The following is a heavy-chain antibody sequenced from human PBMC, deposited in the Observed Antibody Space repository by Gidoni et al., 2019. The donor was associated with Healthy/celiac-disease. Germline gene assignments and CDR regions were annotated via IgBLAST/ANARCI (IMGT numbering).Heavy chain of an antibody. Sequence: EVQLLESGGGLVQPGGSLRLSCAASGFTFSSYAMSWVRQAPGKGLEWVSAISGSGGSTYYADSVKGRFTISRDNSKNTLYLQMNSLRAEDTAVYYCANQFYGDTTAFDYWGQGTLVTVSS. CDR3: ANQFYGDTTAFDY. CDR2: ISGSGGST. J-gene: IGHJ4*02. D-gene: IGHD4-17*01. V-gene: IGHV3-23*01. CDR1: GFTFSSYA.